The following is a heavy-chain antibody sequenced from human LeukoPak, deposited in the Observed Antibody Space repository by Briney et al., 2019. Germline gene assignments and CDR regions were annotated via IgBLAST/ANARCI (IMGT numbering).Heavy chain of an antibody. Sequence: ASVKVSCKASGYTFTSNAMNWVRQAPGQGLEWMGWINTNTGSPTYAQGFTGRFVFSLDTSVSTAYLQISSLKAEDTAVYYCARENSASYPDYWGQGTLVTVSS. CDR2: INTNTGSP. J-gene: IGHJ4*02. D-gene: IGHD1-26*01. V-gene: IGHV7-4-1*02. CDR3: ARENSASYPDY. CDR1: GYTFTSNA.